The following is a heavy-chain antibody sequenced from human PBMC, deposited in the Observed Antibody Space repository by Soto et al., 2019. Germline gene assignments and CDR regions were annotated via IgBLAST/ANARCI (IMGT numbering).Heavy chain of an antibody. Sequence: GESLKISCQCSGYTFSNFLICWVRQLPVQGLEWMGIIYPGDHETRYSPSFLGKVTISAEKYINTAYLQWSSLEASDSAFYFWARSPSSSPYLDVWGQGALLPVSP. CDR1: GYTFSNFL. J-gene: IGHJ4*02. CDR2: IYPGDHET. CDR3: ARSPSSSPYLDV. V-gene: IGHV5-51*01. D-gene: IGHD6-13*01.